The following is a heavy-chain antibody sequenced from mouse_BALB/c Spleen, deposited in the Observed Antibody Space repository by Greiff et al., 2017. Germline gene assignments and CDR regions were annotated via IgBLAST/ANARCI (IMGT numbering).Heavy chain of an antibody. CDR1: GYTFTSYV. CDR2: INPYNDGT. J-gene: IGHJ4*01. D-gene: IGHD2-1*01. Sequence: VQLQQSGPELVKPGASVKMSCKASGYTFTSYVMHWVKQKPGQGLEWIGYINPYNDGTKYNEKFKGKATLTSDKSSSTAYMELSSLTSEDSAVYYCASGGGNYPHYAMDYWGQGTSVTVSS. V-gene: IGHV1-14*01. CDR3: ASGGGNYPHYAMDY.